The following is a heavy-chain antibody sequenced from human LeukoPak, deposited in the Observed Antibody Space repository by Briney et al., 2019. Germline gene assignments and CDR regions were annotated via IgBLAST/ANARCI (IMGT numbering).Heavy chain of an antibody. CDR2: IYTSGST. CDR3: AREMGDGSGSYLWYYYYYMDV. V-gene: IGHV4-4*07. Sequence: PSETLSLTCTVSGGSISSYYWSWLRQPAGKGLEWIGRIYTSGSTNYNPSLKSRVTMSVDTSKNQFSLKLSSVTAADTAVYYCAREMGDGSGSYLWYYYYYMDVWGKGTTVTISS. CDR1: GGSISSYY. J-gene: IGHJ6*03. D-gene: IGHD3-10*01.